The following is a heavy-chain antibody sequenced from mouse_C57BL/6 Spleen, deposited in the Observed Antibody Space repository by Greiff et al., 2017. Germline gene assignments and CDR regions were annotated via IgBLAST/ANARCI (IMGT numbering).Heavy chain of an antibody. Sequence: ESGPGLVKPSQSLSLTCSVTGYSITSGYYWNWIRQFPGNKLEWMGYISYDGSNNYNPSLKNRISITRDTSKNQFFLKLNSVTTEDTATYYCARGEGSRDAMDYWGQGTSVTVSS. CDR2: ISYDGSN. V-gene: IGHV3-6*01. J-gene: IGHJ4*01. CDR1: GYSITSGYY. CDR3: ARGEGSRDAMDY. D-gene: IGHD1-1*01.